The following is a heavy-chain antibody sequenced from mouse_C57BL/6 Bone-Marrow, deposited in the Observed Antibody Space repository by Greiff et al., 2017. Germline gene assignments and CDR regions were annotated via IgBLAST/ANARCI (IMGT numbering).Heavy chain of an antibody. D-gene: IGHD3-3*01. Sequence: VQLQQPGAELVKPGASVKLSCKASGYTFTSYWMHWVKQRPGQGLAWIGMLHPNSGSTNYNEKFKSKATLTVDKSSSTAYMQLSSLTSEDSAVYYCAREGTFDDWGQGTTLTVAS. CDR1: GYTFTSYW. CDR2: LHPNSGST. CDR3: AREGTFDD. V-gene: IGHV1-64*01. J-gene: IGHJ2*01.